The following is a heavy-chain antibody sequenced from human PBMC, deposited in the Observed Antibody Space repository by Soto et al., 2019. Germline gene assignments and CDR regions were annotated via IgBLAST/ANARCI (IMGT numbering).Heavy chain of an antibody. D-gene: IGHD3-10*01. J-gene: IGHJ5*02. Sequence: SQTLSLTCAISGDSVSSYSAAWNWIRQSPSGGPKWLGRTYYRSRFFSDYAESVKSRIIINPDTSKNQFSLQLKSVTPEDTAVYYCVRDRYSSSGWFDPWGQGTPVTVSS. CDR2: TYYRSRFFS. V-gene: IGHV6-1*01. CDR1: GDSVSSYSAA. CDR3: VRDRYSSSGWFDP.